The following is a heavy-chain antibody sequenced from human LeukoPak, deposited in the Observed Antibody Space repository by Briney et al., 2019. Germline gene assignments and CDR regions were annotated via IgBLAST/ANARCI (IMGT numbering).Heavy chain of an antibody. CDR1: GGSFSSYG. Sequence: ASVKVSCKASGGSFSSYGISWVRQAPGQGLEWMGGIIPIFGATNYAQKLYGRVTLTADEPTSTAYMELSSLRSEDTAVYYCARASTPSYYYDRDWFDPWGQGTLVTVSS. J-gene: IGHJ5*02. CDR3: ARASTPSYYYDRDWFDP. V-gene: IGHV1-69*13. D-gene: IGHD3-22*01. CDR2: IIPIFGAT.